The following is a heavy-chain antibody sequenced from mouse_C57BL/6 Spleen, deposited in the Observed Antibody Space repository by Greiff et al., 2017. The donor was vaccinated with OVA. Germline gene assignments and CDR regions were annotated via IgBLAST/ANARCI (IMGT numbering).Heavy chain of an antibody. CDR2: IWTGGGT. D-gene: IGHD1-1*01. Sequence: VKLVESGPGLVAPSQCLSISCTVSGFSLTSYAISWVRQPPGKGLEWLGVIWTGGGTNYNSALKSRLSISKDNSKSQVFLKMNSLQTDDTTRYYCARDSSYWYFDVWGKGTTVTVAS. CDR1: GFSLTSYA. V-gene: IGHV2-9-1*01. J-gene: IGHJ1*03. CDR3: ARDSSYWYFDV.